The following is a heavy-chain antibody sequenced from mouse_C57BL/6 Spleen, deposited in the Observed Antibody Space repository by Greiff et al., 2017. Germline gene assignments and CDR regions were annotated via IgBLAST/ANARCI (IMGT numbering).Heavy chain of an antibody. CDR3: ARWDSSYDYAMDY. D-gene: IGHD1-1*01. Sequence: VQLQQSGAELVKPGASVKISCKASGYAFSSYWMNWVKQRPGKGLEWIGQIYPGDGDTNYNGKFKGKATLTADKSSSTAYMQLSSLTSEDSAVYFCARWDSSYDYAMDYWGQGTSVTVSS. J-gene: IGHJ4*01. V-gene: IGHV1-80*01. CDR1: GYAFSSYW. CDR2: IYPGDGDT.